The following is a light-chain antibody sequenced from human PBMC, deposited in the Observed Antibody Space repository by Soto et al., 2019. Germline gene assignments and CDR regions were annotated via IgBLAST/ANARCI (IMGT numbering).Light chain of an antibody. J-gene: IGLJ1*01. CDR2: EVS. V-gene: IGLV2-18*01. Sequence: QSVLTQPPSVSGSPGQSVTISCTGTSTDFVSYNRVSWYQQPPGTAPKLMIYEVSKRPSGVPDRFSGSKSGNTASLTISGLPHAEQPDYSCSLYNSENAHVFGTGTKVT. CDR3: SLYNSENAHV. CDR1: STDFVSYNR.